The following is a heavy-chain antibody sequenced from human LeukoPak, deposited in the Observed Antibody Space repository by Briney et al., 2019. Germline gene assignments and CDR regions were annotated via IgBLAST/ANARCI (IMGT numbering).Heavy chain of an antibody. J-gene: IGHJ2*01. D-gene: IGHD3-16*01. CDR1: GFRFDIYW. Sequence: GESLKISCQGSGFRFDIYWIGWVRQIPGKGLEWMGNIYPGDSDTRFSPSFQGQATMSADRSSATAYLQWSSLKASDTAMYYCARRQGGQNWHFDLWGRGTAVTVSS. CDR3: ARRQGGQNWHFDL. CDR2: IYPGDSDT. V-gene: IGHV5-51*01.